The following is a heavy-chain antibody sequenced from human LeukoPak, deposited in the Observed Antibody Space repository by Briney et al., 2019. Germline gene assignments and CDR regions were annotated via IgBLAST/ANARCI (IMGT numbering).Heavy chain of an antibody. J-gene: IGHJ6*04. D-gene: IGHD3-10*01. Sequence: QPGGSLRLSCAASGFTFSSYAMHWVRQAQGKGLEWVAVISYDGSNKYYADSVKGRFTISRDNSKNTLYLQMNSLRAEDTAVYYCASGVNYYGSTSDVWGKGTTVTVSS. CDR3: ASGVNYYGSTSDV. CDR2: ISYDGSNK. CDR1: GFTFSSYA. V-gene: IGHV3-30*04.